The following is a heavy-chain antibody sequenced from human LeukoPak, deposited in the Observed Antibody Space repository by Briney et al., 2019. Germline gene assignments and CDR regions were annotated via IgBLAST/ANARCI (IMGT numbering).Heavy chain of an antibody. J-gene: IGHJ4*02. D-gene: IGHD6-13*01. V-gene: IGHV1-69*05. CDR3: ASPAAAGTTGGDY. CDR1: GGTFSSYA. Sequence: ASVKVSCKASGGTFSSYAISWVRQAPGQGLEWMGGIIPIFGTANYAQKFQGRVTITTDESTSTAYMELSSLRSEDTAVYYCASPAAAGTTGGDYWGQGTLVTVSS. CDR2: IIPIFGTA.